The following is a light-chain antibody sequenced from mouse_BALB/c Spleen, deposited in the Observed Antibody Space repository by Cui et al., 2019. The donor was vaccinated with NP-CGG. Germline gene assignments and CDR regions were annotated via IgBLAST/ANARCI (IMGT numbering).Light chain of an antibody. CDR1: TGAVTTSNY. CDR3: ALWYSNHWV. V-gene: IGLV1*01. J-gene: IGLJ1*01. Sequence: QAVVFQESALTTSPGETVTLTCRSSTGAVTTSNYANWVQEKPDHLFTGLIGGTNNRAPGVPARFSGSLIGDKAALIITGAQTEDEAIYFCALWYSNHWVFGGGTKLTVL. CDR2: GTN.